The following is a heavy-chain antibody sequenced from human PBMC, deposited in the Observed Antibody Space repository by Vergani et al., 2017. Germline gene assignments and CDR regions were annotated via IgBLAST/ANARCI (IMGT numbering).Heavy chain of an antibody. D-gene: IGHD4-17*01. Sequence: VHLVESGGGLVQPGGSLRLSCVGSGFKLDEYWMSWVRQAPGKGLEWVAVISYDGSNKYYADSVKGRFTISRDNSKNTLYLQMNSLRAEDTAVYYCARGASGDYVSSFDYWGQGTLVTVSS. CDR1: GFKLDEYW. J-gene: IGHJ4*02. CDR2: ISYDGSNK. CDR3: ARGASGDYVSSFDY. V-gene: IGHV3-30-3*01.